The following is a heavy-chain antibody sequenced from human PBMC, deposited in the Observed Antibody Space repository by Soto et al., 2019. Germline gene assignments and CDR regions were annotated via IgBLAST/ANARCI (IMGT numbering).Heavy chain of an antibody. Sequence: GASVKVSCKASGYTFTSYGISWVRQAPGQGLEWMGWISAYNGNTNYAQKLQGRVTMTTDTSTSTAYMELRSLRSDDTAVYYCARSRITFGGVITDLFDYWGQGTLVTVSS. V-gene: IGHV1-18*01. J-gene: IGHJ4*02. D-gene: IGHD3-16*02. CDR3: ARSRITFGGVITDLFDY. CDR2: ISAYNGNT. CDR1: GYTFTSYG.